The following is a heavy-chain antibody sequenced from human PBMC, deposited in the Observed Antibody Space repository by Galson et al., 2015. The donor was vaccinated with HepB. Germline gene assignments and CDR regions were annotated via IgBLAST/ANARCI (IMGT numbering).Heavy chain of an antibody. J-gene: IGHJ3*02. CDR3: ARVMPVCGDCNKGVAFDI. Sequence: SLRLSCAASGFTFSSYWMHWVRQAPGKGLVWVSRINSDGSSTSYADSVKGRFTISRDNAKNTLYLQMNSLRAEDTAVYYCARVMPVCGDCNKGVAFDIWGQGTMVTVSS. V-gene: IGHV3-74*01. CDR1: GFTFSSYW. CDR2: INSDGSST. D-gene: IGHD2-21*02.